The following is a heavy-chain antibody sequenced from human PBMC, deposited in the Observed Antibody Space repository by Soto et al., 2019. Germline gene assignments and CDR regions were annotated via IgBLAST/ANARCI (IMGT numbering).Heavy chain of an antibody. CDR2: VLPMFGTT. V-gene: IGHV1-69*06. J-gene: IGHJ6*02. Sequence: SVKVSCKASGDTFRTYVINWVRQAPGQGLEWMGGVLPMFGTTNYAQKFQGRVSITADTSTSTAYMELSSLKSEDTAVYYCAREGPRRAYSSPGYFAMDVWGQGTTVTVSS. CDR1: GDTFRTYV. D-gene: IGHD6-13*01. CDR3: AREGPRRAYSSPGYFAMDV.